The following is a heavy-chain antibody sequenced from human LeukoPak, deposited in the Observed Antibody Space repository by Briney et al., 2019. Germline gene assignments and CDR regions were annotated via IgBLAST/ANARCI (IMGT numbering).Heavy chain of an antibody. D-gene: IGHD5-18*01. CDR1: GFTFSSYG. J-gene: IGHJ4*02. CDR3: AKSYGYYFDY. Sequence: PGGSLRLSCAASGFTFSSYGMHWVRQAPGKGLEWVAVISYDGSNKYYADSVKGRFTISRDNSKNTLYLQMNSLRAEDTAVYYCAKSYGYYFDYWGQGTLVTVSS. V-gene: IGHV3-30*18. CDR2: ISYDGSNK.